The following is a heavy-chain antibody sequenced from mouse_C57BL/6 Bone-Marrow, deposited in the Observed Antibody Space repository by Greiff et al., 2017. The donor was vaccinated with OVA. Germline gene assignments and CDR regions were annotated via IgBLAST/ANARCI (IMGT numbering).Heavy chain of an antibody. CDR1: GYTFTSYW. CDR3: AMIRNYAMDY. Sequence: QVQLKQPGAELVMPGASVKLSCKASGYTFTSYWMHWVKQRPGQGLEWIGEIDPSDSYTNYNQKFKGKSTLTVDKSSSTAYMQLSSLTSEDSAVYYCAMIRNYAMDYWGQGTSVTVSS. J-gene: IGHJ4*01. CDR2: IDPSDSYT. V-gene: IGHV1-69*01.